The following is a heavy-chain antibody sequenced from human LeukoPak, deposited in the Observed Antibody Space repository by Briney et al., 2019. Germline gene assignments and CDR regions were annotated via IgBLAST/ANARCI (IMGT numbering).Heavy chain of an antibody. CDR2: IRHDGSNK. Sequence: GGSLRLSCAASGFTFSSYGMHWVRQAPGKGLEWVAFIRHDGSNKYYADSVKGRFTISRDNSKNTLYLQMNSLRAEDTAVYYCARETVVPASNWFDPWGQGTLVTVSS. CDR3: ARETVVPASNWFDP. V-gene: IGHV3-30*02. D-gene: IGHD2-2*01. CDR1: GFTFSSYG. J-gene: IGHJ5*02.